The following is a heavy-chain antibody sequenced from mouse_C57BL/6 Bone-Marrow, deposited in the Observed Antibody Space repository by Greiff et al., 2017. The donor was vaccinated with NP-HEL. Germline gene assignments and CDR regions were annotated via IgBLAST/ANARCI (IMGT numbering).Heavy chain of an antibody. Sequence: VQVVESGPELVKPGASVKISCKASGYAFSSSWLNWVKQRPGKGLEWIGRIYPGDGATNYNGKFKGKATLTADKSSSTAYMQLSSLTSEDSAVYFCAKESKFMDYWGQGTSVTVSS. CDR1: GYAFSSSW. J-gene: IGHJ4*01. CDR2: IYPGDGAT. V-gene: IGHV1-82*01. CDR3: AKESKFMDY.